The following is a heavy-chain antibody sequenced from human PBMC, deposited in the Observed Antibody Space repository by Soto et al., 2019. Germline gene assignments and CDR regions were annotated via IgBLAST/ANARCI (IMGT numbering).Heavy chain of an antibody. D-gene: IGHD1-26*01. Sequence: SETLSLTCTVSGGSISSYYWSWIRQPPGKGLEWIGYIYYSGSTNYNPSLKSRVTISVDTSKNQFSLKLSSVTAADTAVYYCARDLEGATAFDIWGQGTMVTVSS. J-gene: IGHJ3*02. CDR1: GGSISSYY. CDR3: ARDLEGATAFDI. V-gene: IGHV4-59*01. CDR2: IYYSGST.